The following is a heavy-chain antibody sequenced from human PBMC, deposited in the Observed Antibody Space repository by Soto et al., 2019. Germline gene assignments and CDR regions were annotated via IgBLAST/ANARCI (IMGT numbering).Heavy chain of an antibody. V-gene: IGHV3-7*03. Sequence: GGSRRLSCAASGFALSGYWMTWVRQAPGKGLEWVASINPDGTLKYYVDSVKGRFTISRDNADNSLFLQMISLRVEDTAVYYCARWESGDWYLGIWGQGTLVTVSS. CDR2: INPDGTLK. D-gene: IGHD2-21*02. CDR3: ARWESGDWYLGI. CDR1: GFALSGYW. J-gene: IGHJ4*02.